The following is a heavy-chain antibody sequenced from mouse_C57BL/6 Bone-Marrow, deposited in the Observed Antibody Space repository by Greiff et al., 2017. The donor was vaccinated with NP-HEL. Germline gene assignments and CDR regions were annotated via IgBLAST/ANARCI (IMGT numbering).Heavy chain of an antibody. CDR2: ISNGGGST. CDR3: ARRGNFSPGFAY. V-gene: IGHV5-12*01. CDR1: GFTFSDYY. Sequence: EVMLVESGGGLVQPGGSLKLSCAASGFTFSDYYMYWVRQTPEKRLEWVAYISNGGGSTYYPDTVKGRFTISRDNAKNTLYLQMSRLKSEDTAMYYCARRGNFSPGFAYWGQGTLVTVSA. J-gene: IGHJ3*01.